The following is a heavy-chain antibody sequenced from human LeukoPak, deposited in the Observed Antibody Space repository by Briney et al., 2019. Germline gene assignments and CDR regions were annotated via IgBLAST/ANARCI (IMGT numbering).Heavy chain of an antibody. D-gene: IGHD1/OR15-1a*01. CDR1: GFTFSSYS. J-gene: IGHJ5*02. V-gene: IGHV3-48*01. CDR3: ARDPRNKGFDP. Sequence: GGSLRLSCAAPGFTFSSYSMNWGRQAPGKVLGWVSSISSRSSKIYYAVSVKGRFTISRDNAKNSMYLQMNSLRAEDTAVYYCARDPRNKGFDPWGQGTLVTVSS. CDR2: ISSRSSKI.